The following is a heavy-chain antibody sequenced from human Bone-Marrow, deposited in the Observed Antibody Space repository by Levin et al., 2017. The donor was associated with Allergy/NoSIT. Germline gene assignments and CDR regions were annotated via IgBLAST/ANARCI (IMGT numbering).Heavy chain of an antibody. CDR1: GFTFSSYW. CDR3: ARGLRQPPPF. J-gene: IGHJ4*02. CDR2: IKQDGSEK. Sequence: GESLKISCAASGFTFSSYWMNWVRQAPGKGLEWVANIKQDGSEKYYVDSVKGRFIISRDNAKTSLYLQMNSLRAEDTAVYYCARGLRQPPPFWGQGTLVTVSS. V-gene: IGHV3-7*01. D-gene: IGHD2-21*02.